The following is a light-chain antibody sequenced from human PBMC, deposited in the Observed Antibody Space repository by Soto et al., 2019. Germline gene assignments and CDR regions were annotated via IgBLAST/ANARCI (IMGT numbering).Light chain of an antibody. J-gene: IGKJ1*01. V-gene: IGKV3-15*01. CDR3: QHYSTWFWT. Sequence: EIVMTQSPATLSVSPGEGATLSCRASQSVGSTLAWYQQRPGQAPRVVIYGASTRASGIPARFNGSGSETEFTLTISSLRSEDLAVYYCQHYSTWFWTFGQGTKVEIK. CDR2: GAS. CDR1: QSVGST.